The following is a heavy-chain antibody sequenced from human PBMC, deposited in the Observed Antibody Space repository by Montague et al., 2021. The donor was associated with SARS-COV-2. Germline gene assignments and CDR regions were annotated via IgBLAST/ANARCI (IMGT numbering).Heavy chain of an antibody. CDR2: IYYSGST. J-gene: IGHJ3*02. D-gene: IGHD3-22*01. CDR3: ARARITMIVVVNAFDI. V-gene: IGHV4-31*03. CDR1: GGSISSGGYY. Sequence: SETLSLTCTVSGGSISSGGYYWSWIRQHPGKGLEWIGYIYYSGSTYYNPSLKSRVTISVDTSKNQFSLKLSSVTAAGTAVYYCARARITMIVVVNAFDIWGQGTMVTVSS.